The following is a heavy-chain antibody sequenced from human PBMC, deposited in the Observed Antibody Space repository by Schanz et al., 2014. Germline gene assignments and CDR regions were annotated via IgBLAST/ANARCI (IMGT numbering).Heavy chain of an antibody. D-gene: IGHD6-13*01. Sequence: QVQLVQSGAEVKKPGASVKVSCKASGYTFTSDSMHWVRQAPGQGLEWMGMINPSGGSTTYAQKFQGRVTMTRVTSTSTVYMELSSLRSEDTAVYYCARDGVDAAAGGNYWGQGTLGNVSS. J-gene: IGHJ4*02. CDR3: ARDGVDAAAGGNY. V-gene: IGHV1-46*03. CDR1: GYTFTSDS. CDR2: INPSGGST.